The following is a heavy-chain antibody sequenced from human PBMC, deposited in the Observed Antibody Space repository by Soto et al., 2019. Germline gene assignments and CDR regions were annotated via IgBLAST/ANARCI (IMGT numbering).Heavy chain of an antibody. CDR2: IYYSGST. J-gene: IGHJ5*02. CDR1: GGSISSSSYY. D-gene: IGHD3-3*01. Sequence: SETLSLPCTVSGGSISSSSYYWGWIRQPPGKGLDWIGSIYYSGSTDYNPSLKSGVTISVNTSKKHFSLKLRFVTAADTVVYYCGSSYDFWSAYQDRWFDPWGRGILVTV. V-gene: IGHV4-39*07. CDR3: GSSYDFWSAYQDRWFDP.